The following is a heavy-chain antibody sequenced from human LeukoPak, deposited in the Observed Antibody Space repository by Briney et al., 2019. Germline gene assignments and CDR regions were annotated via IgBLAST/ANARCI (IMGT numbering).Heavy chain of an antibody. CDR2: INPSGGGT. D-gene: IGHD3-22*01. J-gene: IGHJ5*02. V-gene: IGHV1-46*01. Sequence: ASVRVSCKASGYTFTSHYMQWVRLAPGQGLEWMGIINPSGGGTRYAQKFQGRVTMTRDTSTSTAYMELSRLRSDDTAVYYCARDRYYYYDKEFDPWGQGTLVTVSS. CDR1: GYTFTSHY. CDR3: ARDRYYYYDKEFDP.